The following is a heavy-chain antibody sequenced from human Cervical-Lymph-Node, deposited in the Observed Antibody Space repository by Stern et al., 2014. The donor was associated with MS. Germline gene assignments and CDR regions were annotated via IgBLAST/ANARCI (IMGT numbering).Heavy chain of an antibody. CDR1: GFTFSTYS. J-gene: IGHJ6*02. CDR3: ARDLHRWLQSGYGMDV. Sequence: EVQLEESGGGLVKPGGSLRLSCTASGFTFSTYSLNWVRQAPGKGLEWVSSTSSSTSYIYYADPLQGRFTITTANTKNYLYMKMNSLRAEDTAVYYCARDLHRWLQSGYGMDVWGQGTPVTVSS. D-gene: IGHD5-24*01. V-gene: IGHV3-21*01. CDR2: TSSSTSYI.